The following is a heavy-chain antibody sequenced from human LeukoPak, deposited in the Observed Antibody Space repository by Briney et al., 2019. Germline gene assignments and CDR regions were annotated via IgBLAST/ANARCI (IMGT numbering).Heavy chain of an antibody. Sequence: GGSLRLSCAASGFTVSSNYMSWVRQAPGKGLEWVSVIYSGGSTYYADSVKGRFTISRDNSKNTLYLQMNSLRAEDTAVYYCARYNSSGYFPDYWGQGTLVTVSS. D-gene: IGHD3-22*01. CDR3: ARYNSSGYFPDY. V-gene: IGHV3-66*01. CDR2: IYSGGST. J-gene: IGHJ4*02. CDR1: GFTVSSNY.